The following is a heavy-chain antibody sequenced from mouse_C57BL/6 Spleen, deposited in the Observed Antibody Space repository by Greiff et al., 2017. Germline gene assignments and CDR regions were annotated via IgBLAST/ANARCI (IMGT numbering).Heavy chain of an antibody. CDR3: ARYDYDLAMDY. D-gene: IGHD2-4*01. CDR1: GYTFTDYY. V-gene: IGHV1-76*01. J-gene: IGHJ4*01. CDR2: IYPGSGNT. Sequence: VQLQQSGAELVRPGASVKLSCKASGYTFTDYYINWVKQRPGQGLEWIARIYPGSGNTYYNEKFKGKATLTAEKSSSTAYMQLSSLTSEDSAVYFCARYDYDLAMDYWGQGTSVTVSS.